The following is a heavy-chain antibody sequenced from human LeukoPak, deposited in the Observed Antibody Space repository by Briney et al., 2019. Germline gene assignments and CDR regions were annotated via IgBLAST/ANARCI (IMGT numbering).Heavy chain of an antibody. CDR1: TFTLSNYS. J-gene: IGHJ4*02. CDR2: INQDGSET. Sequence: GGSLRLSCSDSTFTLSNYSMSWVRQAPGKGLEWVANINQDGSETYSVDSVKGRFTISRDSAKNSLDLQMNSLRAEDTAVYYCTRDFGRSSYYFDFWGQGTLVTVSS. D-gene: IGHD3-3*01. V-gene: IGHV3-7*01. CDR3: TRDFGRSSYYFDF.